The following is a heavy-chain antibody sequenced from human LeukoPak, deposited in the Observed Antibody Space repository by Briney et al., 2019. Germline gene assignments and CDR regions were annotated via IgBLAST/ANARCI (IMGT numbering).Heavy chain of an antibody. D-gene: IGHD6-6*01. J-gene: IGHJ4*02. V-gene: IGHV1-46*01. CDR2: INPSGGST. CDR3: ARWEIAARYYFDY. Sequence: GASVKASCKASGYTFTSYYMHWVRQAPGQGLEWMGIINPSGGSTSYAQKFQGRVTITADESTSTAYMELSSLRSEDTAVYYCARWEIAARYYFDYWGQGTLVTVSS. CDR1: GYTFTSYY.